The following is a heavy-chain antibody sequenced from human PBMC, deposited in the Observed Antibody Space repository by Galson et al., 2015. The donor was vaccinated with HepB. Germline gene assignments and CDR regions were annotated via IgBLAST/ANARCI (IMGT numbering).Heavy chain of an antibody. D-gene: IGHD3-10*01. CDR3: ARDHLPYYYGSGSFPFDAFDI. V-gene: IGHV1-69*13. J-gene: IGHJ3*02. CDR2: IIPIFGTA. Sequence: SVTVSCKASGGTFSSYAISWVRQAPGQGLEWMGGIIPIFGTANYAQKFQGRVTITADESTSTAYMELSSLRSEDTAVYYCARDHLPYYYGSGSFPFDAFDIWGQGTMVTVSS. CDR1: GGTFSSYA.